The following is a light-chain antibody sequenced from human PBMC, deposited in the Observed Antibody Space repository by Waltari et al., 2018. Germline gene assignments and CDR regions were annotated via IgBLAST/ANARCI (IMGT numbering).Light chain of an antibody. CDR1: QDISNS. CDR2: DAS. CDR3: QQSDNIPLT. J-gene: IGKJ4*01. V-gene: IGKV1-33*01. Sequence: DIQTTHSPSSLSASGGGRVPITCQASQDISNSLNWYQQKLGKAPKLLIYDASRLHTGVPSRFSGSGSGTYFTFTISSLQSEDFATYYCQQSDNIPLTFGGGTKVEIK.